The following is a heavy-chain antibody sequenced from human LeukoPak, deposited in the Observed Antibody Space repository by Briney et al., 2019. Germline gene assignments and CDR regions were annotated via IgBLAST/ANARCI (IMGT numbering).Heavy chain of an antibody. D-gene: IGHD3-22*01. J-gene: IGHJ4*01. CDR3: ARARHKSNSGGYVF. CDR2: IDPDTGDT. CDR1: GYTFIDHY. Sequence: ASVKVSCKPSGYTFIDHYLHWVRQAPGQGLESLGWIDPDTGDTNYPQKFQGRVTMSRDTSISTAYMELNRLRSDGTAVYSCARARHKSNSGGYVFWGLGTLVTVSS. V-gene: IGHV1-2*02.